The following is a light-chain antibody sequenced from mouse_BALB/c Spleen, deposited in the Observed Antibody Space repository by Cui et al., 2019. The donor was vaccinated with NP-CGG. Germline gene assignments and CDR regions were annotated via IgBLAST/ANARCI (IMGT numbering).Light chain of an antibody. V-gene: IGLV1*01. CDR3: ALWYSNHWV. J-gene: IGLJ1*01. CDR1: IGAVTTSNY. CDR2: GTN. Sequence: QAVVTQESALTTSPGETVTLTCRSSIGAVTTSNYANWVQEKPDQLFTGLIGGTNNRAPGVPARFSGSLIGDKAALPITGAQTEDEAIYFCALWYSNHWVFGGGTKLTVL.